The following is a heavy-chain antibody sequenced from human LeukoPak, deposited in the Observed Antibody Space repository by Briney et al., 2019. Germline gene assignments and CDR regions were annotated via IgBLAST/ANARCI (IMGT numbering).Heavy chain of an antibody. CDR1: GGSFSGYY. D-gene: IGHD6-13*01. CDR2: IYYSGST. Sequence: SETLSLTCAVYGGSFSGYYWSWIRQPPGKGLEWIGYIYYSGSTNYNPSLKSRVTISVDTSKNQFSLKLNSVTAADTAVYYCARDHSSSSEDYWGQGTLVTVSS. V-gene: IGHV4-59*12. CDR3: ARDHSSSSEDY. J-gene: IGHJ4*02.